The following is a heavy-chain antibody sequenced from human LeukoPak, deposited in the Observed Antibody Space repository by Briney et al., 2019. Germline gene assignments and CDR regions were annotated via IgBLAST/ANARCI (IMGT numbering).Heavy chain of an antibody. Sequence: SGPTLLNPTPTLTLTCTFSGFSLATSGMCVSWIRQPPGQALEWLSRIDWDDDKYYSTSLKTRLTISKDTSKSQVVLTMTHMDPVDTATYYCARMDRHRVSGAFDIWGQGRMVTVSS. CDR2: IDWDDDK. CDR1: GFSLATSGMC. V-gene: IGHV2-70*11. J-gene: IGHJ3*02. D-gene: IGHD6-6*01. CDR3: ARMDRHRVSGAFDI.